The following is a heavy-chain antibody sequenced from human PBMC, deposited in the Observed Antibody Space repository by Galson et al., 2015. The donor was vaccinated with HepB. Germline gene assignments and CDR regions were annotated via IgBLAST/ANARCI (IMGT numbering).Heavy chain of an antibody. CDR2: VDPEDGET. V-gene: IGHV1-69-2*01. Sequence: VKVSCKVSGYTFTDYYMHWVQQAPGKGLEWMGLVDPEDGETIYAEKFQGRVTITADTSTDTAYMELSSLRSEDTAVYYCATGRDGDYEGVDYWGQGTLVTVSS. CDR3: ATGRDGDYEGVDY. J-gene: IGHJ4*02. CDR1: GYTFTDYY. D-gene: IGHD4-17*01.